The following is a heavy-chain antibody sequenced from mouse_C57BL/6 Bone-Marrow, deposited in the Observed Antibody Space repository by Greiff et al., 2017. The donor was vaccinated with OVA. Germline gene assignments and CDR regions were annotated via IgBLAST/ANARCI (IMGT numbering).Heavy chain of an antibody. J-gene: IGHJ1*03. CDR2: INSDGSST. CDR3: ARELWYFDV. Sequence: EVQRVESEGGLVQPGSSMKLSCTASGFTFSDYYMAWVRQVPEKGLEWVANINSDGSSTYYLDSLTSRFIISRDNATNMLYLHMSSLTSEDTATDYCARELWYFDVWGTGTTVTVSS. CDR1: GFTFSDYY. V-gene: IGHV5-16*01.